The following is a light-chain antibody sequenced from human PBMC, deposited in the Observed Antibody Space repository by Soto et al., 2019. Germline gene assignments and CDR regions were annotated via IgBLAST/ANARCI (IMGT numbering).Light chain of an antibody. Sequence: DIQMTQSPSTLSASVGDRVTITCRDSQDISYWLAWYQQKPVKAPKLLVYDASSLESGVPSRFSGSGSGTEFTLTISSLQPDDFATYYCQQYHNYKTFGQGPKVEIK. V-gene: IGKV1-5*01. CDR3: QQYHNYKT. CDR1: QDISYW. J-gene: IGKJ1*01. CDR2: DAS.